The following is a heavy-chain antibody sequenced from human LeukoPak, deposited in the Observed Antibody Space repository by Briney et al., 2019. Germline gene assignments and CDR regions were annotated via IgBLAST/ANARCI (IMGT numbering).Heavy chain of an antibody. CDR2: ISGSGGST. Sequence: GGSLRLSCAASGFTFISYAMGWVRQAPGGGLEWVSAISGSGGSTYYADSGKGRFTLSTDNSKNTLYLQINSGRTHDTAVYYCSKEGGAGSGSYSYWGQGTLVTVSS. CDR3: SKEGGAGSGSYSY. CDR1: GFTFISYA. J-gene: IGHJ4*02. D-gene: IGHD1-26*01. V-gene: IGHV3-23*01.